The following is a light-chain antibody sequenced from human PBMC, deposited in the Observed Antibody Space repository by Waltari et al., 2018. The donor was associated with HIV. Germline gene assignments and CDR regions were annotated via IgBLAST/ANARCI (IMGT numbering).Light chain of an antibody. J-gene: IGLJ3*02. CDR2: SNN. CDR3: AAWDDSLNGWV. Sequence: QSVLTQPASASGTPGQRVTISCSGISSDICSNKVNWDQQLPATAPKLLIYSNNQRPSGVPDRVSGSKSGTSASLAISGLQSEDEADYYCAAWDDSLNGWVFGGGTKLTVL. CDR1: SSDICSNK. V-gene: IGLV1-44*01.